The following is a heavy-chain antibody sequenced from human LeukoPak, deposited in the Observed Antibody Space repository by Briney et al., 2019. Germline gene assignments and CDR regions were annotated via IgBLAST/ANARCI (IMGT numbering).Heavy chain of an antibody. CDR1: GGSISSYY. D-gene: IGHD3-22*01. J-gene: IGHJ3*02. CDR2: FYYSRST. CDR3: ARDGNYNSSDYPSAFDI. V-gene: IGHV4-59*01. Sequence: PSETLSLTCTVSGGSISSYYWSWIRQPPGKGLEWIGYFYYSRSTNYNPSLKSRVTISIDTSKNRFSLELSSVTAADAAVYYCARDGNYNSSDYPSAFDIWGQGTMVTVSS.